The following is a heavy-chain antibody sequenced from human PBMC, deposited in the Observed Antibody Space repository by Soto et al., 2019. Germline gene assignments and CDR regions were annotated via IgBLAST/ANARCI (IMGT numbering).Heavy chain of an antibody. CDR3: ARQNYYSGMDV. Sequence: WASVKVSCKASGYTFTSYFITWVRQAPGQGLEWMGWISPYNGNTNYAQMLQGRVTMTTDTSTATGYMEMRSLESDDTAVYYCARQNYYSGMDVWGQGTTVTVSS. CDR1: GYTFTSYF. V-gene: IGHV1-18*01. J-gene: IGHJ6*02. CDR2: ISPYNGNT.